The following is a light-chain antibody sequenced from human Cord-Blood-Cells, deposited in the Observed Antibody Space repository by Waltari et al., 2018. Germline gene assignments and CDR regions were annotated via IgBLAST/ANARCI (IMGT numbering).Light chain of an antibody. Sequence: DIQMTQSPSSLSASVGDRVTITCRASQSISSYLNWYQQKPGKAPQLLIYAASSWRSGVPSRFSGSGSGTDFPLTISRLQPEELATYYCQQSDSSPGTFGGGTKVEMK. CDR1: QSISSY. CDR3: QQSDSSPGT. V-gene: IGKV1-39*01. J-gene: IGKJ4*01. CDR2: AAS.